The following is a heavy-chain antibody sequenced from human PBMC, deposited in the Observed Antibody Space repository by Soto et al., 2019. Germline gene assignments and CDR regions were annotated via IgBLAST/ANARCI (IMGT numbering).Heavy chain of an antibody. CDR2: ISYSGST. Sequence: LSLTCTVSGGSISSYYWIWIRQPPGKGLEWIGYISYSGSTNYNPSLKSRPTISVDTSKNQFSLKLGSVTAADTAVYYCARASPYGDYALDYWGQGTLVTVSS. V-gene: IGHV4-59*01. D-gene: IGHD4-17*01. J-gene: IGHJ4*02. CDR3: ARASPYGDYALDY. CDR1: GGSISSYY.